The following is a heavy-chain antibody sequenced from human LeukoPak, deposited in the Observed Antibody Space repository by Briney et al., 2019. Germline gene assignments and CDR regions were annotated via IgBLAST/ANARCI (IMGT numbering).Heavy chain of an antibody. CDR3: AKGQQLVSWFDP. Sequence: GGSLRLSCAASGFTFSSYAMSWARQAPGKGLEWVSAISGSGGSTYYADSVKGRFTISRDNSKNTLYLQMNSLRAEDTAVYYCAKGQQLVSWFDPWGQGTLVTVSS. J-gene: IGHJ5*02. CDR2: ISGSGGST. D-gene: IGHD6-13*01. V-gene: IGHV3-23*01. CDR1: GFTFSSYA.